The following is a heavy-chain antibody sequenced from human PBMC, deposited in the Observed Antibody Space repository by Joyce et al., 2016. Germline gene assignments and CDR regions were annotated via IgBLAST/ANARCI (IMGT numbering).Heavy chain of an antibody. CDR1: GLIFSSYS. CDR2: ISRDNTYI. D-gene: IGHD4-11*01. J-gene: IGHJ4*02. Sequence: LRLSCTASGLIFSSYSMTWVRQAPGKGLEWVSSISRDNTYIFHADSVKGRFTISRDNARNSLYLQMNSLRAEDTAVYYCARDVLTTVTKAYGYWGQGTLVAVSS. V-gene: IGHV3-21*01. CDR3: ARDVLTTVTKAYGY.